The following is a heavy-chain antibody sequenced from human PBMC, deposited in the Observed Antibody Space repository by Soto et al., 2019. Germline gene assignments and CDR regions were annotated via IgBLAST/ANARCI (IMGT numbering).Heavy chain of an antibody. Sequence: SETLSLTCTVSGGSISSGDYYWSWIRQPPGKGLEWIGYIYYSGRTYYNPSLKIRVTISVDTSKNQFSLKLSSVTAADTAVYYCARSRYGDFDYWGQGTLVTVSS. V-gene: IGHV4-30-4*01. CDR3: ARSRYGDFDY. D-gene: IGHD4-17*01. CDR1: GGSISSGDYY. J-gene: IGHJ4*02. CDR2: IYYSGRT.